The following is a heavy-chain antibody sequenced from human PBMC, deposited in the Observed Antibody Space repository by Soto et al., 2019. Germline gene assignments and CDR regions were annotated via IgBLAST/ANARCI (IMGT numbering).Heavy chain of an antibody. CDR1: GFTFSSYS. CDR3: ARSSDTAMVHFDY. J-gene: IGHJ4*02. V-gene: IGHV3-21*01. Sequence: EMQLVESGGGLVKPGGSLRLSCAASGFTFSSYSMNWVRQAPGKGLEWVSSISSSSSYIYYADSVKGRFTISRDNAKNSLYLQMNSLRAEDTAVYYCARSSDTAMVHFDYWGQGTLVTVSS. D-gene: IGHD5-18*01. CDR2: ISSSSSYI.